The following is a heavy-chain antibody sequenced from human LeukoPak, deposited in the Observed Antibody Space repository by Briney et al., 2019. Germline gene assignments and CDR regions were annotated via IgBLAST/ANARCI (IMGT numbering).Heavy chain of an antibody. CDR1: GFTFNIYA. J-gene: IGHJ4*02. CDR3: AKERDSSSWSDY. Sequence: GGSLRLSCAASGFTFNIYAMHWVRQAPGKGPEWVAFIRYDGSGKYYADSVKGRFTISRDNSKNTLYLQMNSLRADDTAVYYCAKERDSSSWSDYWGQGTLVTVSS. D-gene: IGHD6-13*01. V-gene: IGHV3-30*02. CDR2: IRYDGSGK.